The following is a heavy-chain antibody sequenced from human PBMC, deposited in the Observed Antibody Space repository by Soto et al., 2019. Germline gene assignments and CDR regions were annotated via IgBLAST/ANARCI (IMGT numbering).Heavy chain of an antibody. CDR1: GGSFSGYY. CDR2: INHSGST. D-gene: IGHD3-16*01. V-gene: IGHV4-34*01. J-gene: IGHJ4*02. Sequence: QVQLQQWGAGLLKPSETLSLTCAVYGGSFSGYYWSWIRQPPGKGLEWIGEINHSGSTNYNPSLKSRVTITVDTSKNQFSLKLSSVDAAETAVYYCARKRGWGLSWVRYYFDYWGQGTLVTVSS. CDR3: ARKRGWGLSWVRYYFDY.